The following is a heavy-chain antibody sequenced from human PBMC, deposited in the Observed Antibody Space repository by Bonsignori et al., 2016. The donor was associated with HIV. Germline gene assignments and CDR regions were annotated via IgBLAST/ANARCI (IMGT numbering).Heavy chain of an antibody. CDR2: ISNDGATV. V-gene: IGHV3-11*04. J-gene: IGHJ4*02. Sequence: WIRQPPGKGLEWISYISNDGATVSYKDSVSGRFVTSRDNANDLLVLQMSRLRVEDTATYYCAREYDPVYYSGFGYWGLGVLVTVSS. D-gene: IGHD3-9*01. CDR3: AREYDPVYYSGFGY.